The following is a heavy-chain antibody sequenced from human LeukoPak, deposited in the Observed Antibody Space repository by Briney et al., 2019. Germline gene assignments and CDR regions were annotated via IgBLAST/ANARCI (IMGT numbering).Heavy chain of an antibody. CDR1: GLILSDHY. D-gene: IGHD2-21*02. V-gene: IGHV3-72*01. J-gene: IGHJ3*02. CDR2: TRNKTKSYST. CDR3: VRVCDSDCQGAHAFDI. Sequence: GGSLRLSCAVSGLILSDHYIDWVRQAAGKGLEWVGRTRNKTKSYSTAYAASVEGRFTISRDDLENSVYLEMDSLKSEDTAVYYCVRVCDSDCQGAHAFDIWGQGTKVTVSS.